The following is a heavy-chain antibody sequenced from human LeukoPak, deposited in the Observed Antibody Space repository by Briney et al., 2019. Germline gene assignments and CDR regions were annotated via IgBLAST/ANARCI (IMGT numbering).Heavy chain of an antibody. J-gene: IGHJ4*02. CDR3: TTGYSYSDY. Sequence: GGSLRLSCAASGFTFSNAWMSWVRQAPGKGLEWVGRIKSKTDGWTTDYAAPVKGRFTISRDDSKNPLYLQMNSLKTEDTTVYYCTTGYSYSDYWGQGTLVTVSS. V-gene: IGHV3-15*01. D-gene: IGHD5-18*01. CDR2: IKSKTDGWTT. CDR1: GFTFSNAW.